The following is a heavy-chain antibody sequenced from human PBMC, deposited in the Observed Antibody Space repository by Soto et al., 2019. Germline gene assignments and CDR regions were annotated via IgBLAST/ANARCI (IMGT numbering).Heavy chain of an antibody. CDR2: IYYSGSA. Sequence: SETLSLTCTVSGGSITGYYWSWIRQPPGKGLEWIGYIYYSGSAKYNPSLKTRVTISVDTSESQFSLKLTSVTAADTAVYYCARDRGNYDILTGYGYYYMDVWGKGTTVTVSS. D-gene: IGHD3-9*01. CDR3: ARDRGNYDILTGYGYYYMDV. J-gene: IGHJ6*03. V-gene: IGHV4-59*01. CDR1: GGSITGYY.